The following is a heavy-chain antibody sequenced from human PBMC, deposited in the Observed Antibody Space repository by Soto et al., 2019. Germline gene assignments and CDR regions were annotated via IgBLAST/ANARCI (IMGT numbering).Heavy chain of an antibody. D-gene: IGHD3-22*01. CDR3: ARGKGAYYYDSRRFDP. V-gene: IGHV4-34*01. CDR1: GGSFSGYY. Sequence: TLSLTCAVYGGSFSGYYWSWIRQPPGKGLEWIGEINHSGSTNYNPSLKSRVTISVDTSKNQFSLKLSSVTAADTAVYYCARGKGAYYYDSRRFDPWGQGTLVTVSS. J-gene: IGHJ5*02. CDR2: INHSGST.